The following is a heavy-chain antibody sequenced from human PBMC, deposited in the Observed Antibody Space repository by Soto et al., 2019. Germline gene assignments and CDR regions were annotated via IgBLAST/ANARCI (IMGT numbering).Heavy chain of an antibody. CDR3: ARVPMPGIAVAGTDGHYYYGMDV. J-gene: IGHJ6*02. CDR1: GYTFTGYY. D-gene: IGHD6-19*01. Sequence: ASVKVSCKASGYTFTGYYMHWVRQAPGQGLEWMGWINPNSGGTNYAQKFQGWVTMTRDTSISTAYMELSRLRSDDTAVYYCARVPMPGIAVAGTDGHYYYGMDVWGQGTTVTVSS. V-gene: IGHV1-2*04. CDR2: INPNSGGT.